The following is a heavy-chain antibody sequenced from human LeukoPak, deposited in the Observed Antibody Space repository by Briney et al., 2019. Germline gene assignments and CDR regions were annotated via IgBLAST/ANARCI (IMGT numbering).Heavy chain of an antibody. Sequence: PGGSLRLSCVASGFSFSSYGMHWVRQAPGKGLDWVSTIPGSGGITYYADSVKGRFTISRDNSKNTVYLQMNSLRAEDTAVYYCVKDYYVAWGQGTLVTVSS. J-gene: IGHJ5*02. CDR1: GFSFSSYG. CDR2: IPGSGGIT. V-gene: IGHV3-23*01. CDR3: VKDYYVA. D-gene: IGHD3-10*02.